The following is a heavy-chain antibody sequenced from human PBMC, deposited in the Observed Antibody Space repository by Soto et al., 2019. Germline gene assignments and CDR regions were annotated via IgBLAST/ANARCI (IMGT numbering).Heavy chain of an antibody. Sequence: ASVKVSCKASGRSFSSDGVSWVRQAPGQGLEWMGGIIPVFGNTKYVQRFQGRLTITADKSTSTVYMEMSSLSSEDTAAYFCARGQYYSSGSAATSYFYFGIDVWGQGTTVTVSS. CDR3: ARGQYYSSGSAATSYFYFGIDV. CDR2: IIPVFGNT. CDR1: GRSFSSDG. D-gene: IGHD3-10*01. V-gene: IGHV1-69*06. J-gene: IGHJ6*02.